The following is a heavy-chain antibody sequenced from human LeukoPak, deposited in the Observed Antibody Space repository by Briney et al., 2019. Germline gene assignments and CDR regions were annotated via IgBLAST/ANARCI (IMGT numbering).Heavy chain of an antibody. Sequence: GGSLRLSCAPSGLSFSSYTIHWVRQAPGKGLEWVSSISSTSGYIHYADSVKGRFSISRDNAKNLVHLEMDILRADDTAVYYCARDRRPDYEILIVFYHFDYWGRGPLVTVSS. CDR3: ARDRRPDYEILIVFYHFDY. CDR2: ISSTSGYI. CDR1: GLSFSSYT. V-gene: IGHV3-21*01. D-gene: IGHD3-9*01. J-gene: IGHJ4*02.